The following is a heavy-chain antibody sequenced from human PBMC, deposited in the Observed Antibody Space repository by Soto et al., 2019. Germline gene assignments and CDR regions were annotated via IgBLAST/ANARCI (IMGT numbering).Heavy chain of an antibody. J-gene: IGHJ4*02. D-gene: IGHD3-10*01. Sequence: SETLSLTCTVSGGSVSSGSYYWSWIRQPPGKGLEWIGYIYYSGSTNYNPSLKSRVTISVDTSKNQFSLKLSSVTAADTAVYYCARTDVSGELDYWGQGTLVTVSS. CDR1: GGSVSSGSYY. V-gene: IGHV4-61*01. CDR2: IYYSGST. CDR3: ARTDVSGELDY.